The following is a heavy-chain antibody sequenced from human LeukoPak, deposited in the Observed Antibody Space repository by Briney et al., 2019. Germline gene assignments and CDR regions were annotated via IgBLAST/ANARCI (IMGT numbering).Heavy chain of an antibody. Sequence: SETLSLTCAVYGGSFSGYYWSWIRQPPGKGLEWIGEINHSGSTNYNPSLKSRVTISVDTSKNQFSLKLSSVTAADTAVYYCARGITIFLWKRGIRLDYWGQGNLVTVSS. V-gene: IGHV4-34*01. J-gene: IGHJ4*02. CDR3: ARGITIFLWKRGIRLDY. CDR2: INHSGST. CDR1: GGSFSGYY. D-gene: IGHD3-9*01.